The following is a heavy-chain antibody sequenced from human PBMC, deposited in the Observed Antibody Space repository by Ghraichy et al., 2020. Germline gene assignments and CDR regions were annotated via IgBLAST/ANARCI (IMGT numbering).Heavy chain of an antibody. CDR1: GDSISSSAYY. V-gene: IGHV4-39*01. CDR2: ISHSGNT. Sequence: SETLSLTCTVFGDSISSSAYYWAWIRQPPGKGLEWIGTISHSGNTYYNPSLKSRVTISADTSNNQFSLRLNSVTAADTAVYYCSKRMVGTMKDSWGQGALVTVSS. D-gene: IGHD5-12*01. J-gene: IGHJ4*02. CDR3: SKRMVGTMKDS.